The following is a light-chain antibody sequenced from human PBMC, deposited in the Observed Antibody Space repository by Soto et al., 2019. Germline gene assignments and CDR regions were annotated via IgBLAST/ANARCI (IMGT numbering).Light chain of an antibody. CDR1: TSDVGSYNL. CDR2: EGS. CDR3: CSYVGGCSLV. J-gene: IGLJ2*01. Sequence: QSALTQPASVSGSPGQSITISCTGTTSDVGSYNLVSWYQQHPGKAPKFIIYEGSKRPPGVSNRFSGASSGNTASLTISGLQAEDEADYYCCSYVGGCSLVFGGGTKVTVL. V-gene: IGLV2-23*01.